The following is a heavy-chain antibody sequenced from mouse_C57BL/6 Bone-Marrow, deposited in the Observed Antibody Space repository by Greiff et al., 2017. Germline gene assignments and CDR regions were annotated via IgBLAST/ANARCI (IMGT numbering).Heavy chain of an antibody. V-gene: IGHV1-22*01. CDR2: INPIKGGT. J-gene: IGHJ2*01. CDR3: ARKDPVVDY. D-gene: IGHD1-1*01. Sequence: VQLKQSGHELVKPGASVKMSCKASGYTFTDYNMHWVQQSHRKSLEWIGYINPIKGGTSYNQKFKGKATLTVNKSSSTAYMERRSLTSEDTAVYYCARKDPVVDYWGQGTTLTVSS. CDR1: GYTFTDYN.